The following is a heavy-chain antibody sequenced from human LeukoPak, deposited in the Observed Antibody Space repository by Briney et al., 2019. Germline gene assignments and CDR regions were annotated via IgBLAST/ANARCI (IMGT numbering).Heavy chain of an antibody. J-gene: IGHJ4*02. CDR2: IYYSGST. V-gene: IGHV4-39*07. CDR1: GGSISSNSYY. D-gene: IGHD3-16*01. Sequence: TSETLSLTCTVSGGSISSNSYYWGWIRQSPGKGLEWIGTIYYSGSTNYNPSLKSRVTISVDTSKNQFSLKLSSVTAADTAVYYCGRSAGFVHFDHWGQGTLVTVTS. CDR3: GRSAGFVHFDH.